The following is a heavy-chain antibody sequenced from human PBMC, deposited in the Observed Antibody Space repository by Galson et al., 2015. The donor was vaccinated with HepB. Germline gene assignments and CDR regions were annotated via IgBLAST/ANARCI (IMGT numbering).Heavy chain of an antibody. J-gene: IGHJ3*02. Sequence: SCAASGFTFSSYWMHWVRQAPGKGLVWVSRINSDGSSTSYADSVKGRFTISRDNAKNTLYLQMNSLRAEDTAVYYCARDIGDILTGYSMGSAFDIWGQGTMVTVSS. CDR3: ARDIGDILTGYSMGSAFDI. CDR2: INSDGSST. CDR1: GFTFSSYW. V-gene: IGHV3-74*01. D-gene: IGHD3-9*01.